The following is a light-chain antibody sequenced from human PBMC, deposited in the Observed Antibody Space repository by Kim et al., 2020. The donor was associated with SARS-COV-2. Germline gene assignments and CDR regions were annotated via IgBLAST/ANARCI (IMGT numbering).Light chain of an antibody. Sequence: QSVLAQPPSVSVAPGQTVTISCNGGSSNIGAGYDVHWYQQLPGTAPKLLIFRNNNRPSGVPDRFSGSKSGTSASLAITGLQTEDEANYYCQSYDGRLTAFYVFGSGTKVTVL. CDR1: SSNIGAGYD. J-gene: IGLJ1*01. V-gene: IGLV1-40*01. CDR2: RNN. CDR3: QSYDGRLTAFYV.